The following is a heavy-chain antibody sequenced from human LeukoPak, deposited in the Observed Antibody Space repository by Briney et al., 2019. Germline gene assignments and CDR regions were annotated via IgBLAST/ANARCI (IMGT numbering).Heavy chain of an antibody. CDR3: ARGTTVIVRMRRFDP. V-gene: IGHV4-34*01. D-gene: IGHD3-10*01. CDR2: INHSGST. Sequence: SETLSPTCAVYGGSFSGYYWSWIRQPPGKGLEWIGEINHSGSTNYNPSLKSRVTISVDTSKNQFSLKLSSVTAADTAVYYCARGTTVIVRMRRFDPWGQGTLVTVSS. CDR1: GGSFSGYY. J-gene: IGHJ5*02.